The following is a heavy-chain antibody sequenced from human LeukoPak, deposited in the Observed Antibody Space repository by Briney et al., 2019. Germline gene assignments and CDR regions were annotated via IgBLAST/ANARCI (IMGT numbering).Heavy chain of an antibody. Sequence: SETLSLTCTVSGGSISSYYWSWIRQPAGKGLEWIGRIYTSGSTNYNPSLKSRVTMSVDTSKNQFSLKLSSVTAADTAVYYCAREALQDLGIAVAVEWFDPWGQGTLVTVSS. D-gene: IGHD6-19*01. J-gene: IGHJ5*02. CDR3: AREALQDLGIAVAVEWFDP. V-gene: IGHV4-4*07. CDR2: IYTSGST. CDR1: GGSISSYY.